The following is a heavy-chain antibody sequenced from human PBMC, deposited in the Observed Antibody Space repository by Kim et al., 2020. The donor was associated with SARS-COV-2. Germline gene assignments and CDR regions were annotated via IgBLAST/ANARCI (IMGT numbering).Heavy chain of an antibody. V-gene: IGHV3-23*01. CDR1: GFTFSSYA. J-gene: IGHJ4*02. D-gene: IGHD3-3*01. CDR3: AKALLRFLEWFVFDY. CDR2: ISGSGGST. Sequence: GGSLRLSCAASGFTFSSYAMSWVRQAPGKGLEWVSAISGSGGSTYYADSVKGRFTISRDNSKNTLYLQMNSLRAEDTAVYYGAKALLRFLEWFVFDYWGQGTLVTVSS.